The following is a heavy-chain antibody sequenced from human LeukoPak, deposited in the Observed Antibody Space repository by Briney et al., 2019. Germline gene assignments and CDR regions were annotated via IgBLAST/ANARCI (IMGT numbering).Heavy chain of an antibody. Sequence: GASVKVSCKASGYTFTSYGISWVRQAPGQGLEWMGWISAYNGNTNYAQKLQGRVTMTTDTSTSTAYMELRSLRSDDTAVYYCARVPAYYYGSGSYFGRFDPWGQGTLVTVSS. CDR3: ARVPAYYYGSGSYFGRFDP. V-gene: IGHV1-18*01. D-gene: IGHD3-10*01. J-gene: IGHJ5*02. CDR1: GYTFTSYG. CDR2: ISAYNGNT.